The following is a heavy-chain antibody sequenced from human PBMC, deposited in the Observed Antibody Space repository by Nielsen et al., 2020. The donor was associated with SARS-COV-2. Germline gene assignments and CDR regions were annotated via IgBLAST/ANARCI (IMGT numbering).Heavy chain of an antibody. V-gene: IGHV3-23*01. CDR1: GFTFSSYE. CDR3: AKGAAARWINWFDP. D-gene: IGHD6-13*01. CDR2: ISGSGGST. J-gene: IGHJ5*02. Sequence: GESLKISCAASGFTFSSYEMNWVRQAPGKGLEWVSAISGSGGSTYYADSVKGRFTISRDNSKNTLHLQMNSLRAEDTAVYYCAKGAAARWINWFDPWGQGTLVTVSS.